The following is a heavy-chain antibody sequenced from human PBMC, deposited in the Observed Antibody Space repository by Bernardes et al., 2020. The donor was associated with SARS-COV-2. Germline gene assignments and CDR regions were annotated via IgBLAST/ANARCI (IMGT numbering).Heavy chain of an antibody. D-gene: IGHD3-3*01. Sequence: GGSLRLSCAASGFTFRTSAMSWVRQAPGKGLEWVSLINGGGYATFYADSVKGRFTISRDNSQNTLFLQVNSLRADDTAIYYCAKNLRSIFGEGSPESWGQGTLVTVSS. J-gene: IGHJ4*02. CDR2: INGGGYAT. V-gene: IGHV3-23*01. CDR1: GFTFRTSA. CDR3: AKNLRSIFGEGSPES.